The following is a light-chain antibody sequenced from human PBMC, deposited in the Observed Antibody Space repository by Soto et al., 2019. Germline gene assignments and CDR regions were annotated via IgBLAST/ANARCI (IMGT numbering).Light chain of an antibody. CDR1: SSDVGGYSY. J-gene: IGLJ2*01. V-gene: IGLV2-8*01. CDR3: SSYGGSNNLV. CDR2: EVS. Sequence: QSALTQPPSASGSPGQSVTISCTGASSDVGGYSYVSWYQQHPGKAPKLMIYEVSKRPSGVPDRFSGSKSGNTASMTVSGLQAEYEADYYCSSYGGSNNLVFGGGTTLTVL.